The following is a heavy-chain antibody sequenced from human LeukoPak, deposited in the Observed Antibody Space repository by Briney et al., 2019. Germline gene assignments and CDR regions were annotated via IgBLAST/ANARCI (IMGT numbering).Heavy chain of an antibody. J-gene: IGHJ6*02. Sequence: ASVEVSCKASGYTFTSYATAWVRQAPGQGLEWMGWISAYNGGTNYAQKFRGRVTMTTDTSTNTGYMEPRSLRSDDTAVYFCARDQLRYYGSNNYYSDMDFWGQGTTVTVSS. CDR3: ARDQLRYYGSNNYYSDMDF. CDR1: GYTFTSYA. V-gene: IGHV1-18*01. CDR2: ISAYNGGT. D-gene: IGHD3-10*01.